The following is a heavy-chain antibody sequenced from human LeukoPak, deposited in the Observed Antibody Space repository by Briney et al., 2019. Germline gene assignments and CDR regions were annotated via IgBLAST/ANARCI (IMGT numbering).Heavy chain of an antibody. V-gene: IGHV3-48*01. CDR1: GFTFSDYA. CDR3: AREIPGRIAADC. J-gene: IGHJ4*02. Sequence: GGSLRLSCAASGFTFSDYAMNWVRQAPGKGLGWLSFISTTSDAMYYADSVKGRLTVSRDNAKNSLFLQMHSLRAEDTAIYYCAREIPGRIAADCWGQGTLVTVSS. CDR2: ISTTSDAM. D-gene: IGHD2-15*01.